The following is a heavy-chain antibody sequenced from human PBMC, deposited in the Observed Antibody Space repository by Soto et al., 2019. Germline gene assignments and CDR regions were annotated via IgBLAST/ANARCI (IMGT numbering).Heavy chain of an antibody. J-gene: IGHJ4*02. D-gene: IGHD2-21*02. CDR2: ISYDGSNK. CDR3: AKDWVGVVTARFDY. Sequence: QVQLVESGGGVVQPGRSLRLSCAASGFTFSSYGMHWVSQAPGKGLEWVAVISYDGSNKYYADSVKGRFTISRDNSKNTLYLQMNSLRAEDTAVYYCAKDWVGVVTARFDYWGQGTLVTVSS. CDR1: GFTFSSYG. V-gene: IGHV3-30*18.